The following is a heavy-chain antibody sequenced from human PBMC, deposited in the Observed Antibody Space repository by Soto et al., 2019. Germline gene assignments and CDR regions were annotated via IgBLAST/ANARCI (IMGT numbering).Heavy chain of an antibody. V-gene: IGHV3-11*06. Sequence: LRLSCAASGFTFSDYYMSWIRQAPGKGLEWVSYISSSSSYTNYADSVKGRFTISRDNAKNSLYLQMNSLRAEDTAVYYCARARDYDFWSGSYYFDYWGQGTLVTVS. D-gene: IGHD3-3*01. CDR1: GFTFSDYY. J-gene: IGHJ4*02. CDR2: ISSSSSYT. CDR3: ARARDYDFWSGSYYFDY.